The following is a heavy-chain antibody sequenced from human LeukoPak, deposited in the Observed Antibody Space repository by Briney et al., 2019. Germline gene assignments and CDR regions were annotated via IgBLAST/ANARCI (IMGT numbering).Heavy chain of an antibody. V-gene: IGHV4-30-4*01. CDR1: GGSISSGDYY. CDR3: ARGGAPDAFDI. D-gene: IGHD1-26*01. J-gene: IGHJ3*02. CDR2: IYYSGST. Sequence: SETLSLTCSVSGGSISSGDYYWSWIRQPPGKGLEWTGYIYYSGSTYYNPSLKSRLTISVDTSKNQFSLKLSSVTAADTAVYYCARGGAPDAFDIWGQGTMVTVSS.